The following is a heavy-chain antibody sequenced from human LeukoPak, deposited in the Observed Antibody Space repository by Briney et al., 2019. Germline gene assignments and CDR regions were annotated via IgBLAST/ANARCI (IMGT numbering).Heavy chain of an antibody. D-gene: IGHD7-27*01. CDR1: GGSICSHY. CDR3: ARVWGYYYMDV. J-gene: IGHJ6*03. V-gene: IGHV4-59*11. Sequence: PSETLSLTCTVSGGSICSHYWSWIRQPPGKGLEWIGYIYYSGSTNYNPSLKSRVTISVDTSKNQFSLKLSSVTAADTAVYYCARVWGYYYMDVWGKGTTVTVSS. CDR2: IYYSGST.